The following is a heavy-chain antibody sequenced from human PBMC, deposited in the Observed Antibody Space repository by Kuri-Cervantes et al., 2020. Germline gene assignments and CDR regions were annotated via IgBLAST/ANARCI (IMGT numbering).Heavy chain of an antibody. J-gene: IGHJ4*02. CDR2: IKQDGSEK. D-gene: IGHD6-6*01. CDR1: GFTFSSYW. CDR3: ARGSIAAKRVKDY. Sequence: GGSLRLSCAASGFTFSSYWMSWVRQAPGKGLEWVANIKQDGSEKYYVDSVKGRFTISRDNAKNSLYLQMNSLRAEDTAVYYCARGSIAAKRVKDYWGQGTLGTVSS. V-gene: IGHV3-7*01.